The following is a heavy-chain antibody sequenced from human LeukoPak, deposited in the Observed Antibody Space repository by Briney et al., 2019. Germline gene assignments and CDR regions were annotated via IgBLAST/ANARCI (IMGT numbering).Heavy chain of an antibody. V-gene: IGHV5-51*01. Sequence: GESLKISCKGSGYNFTSYWIGWVRQMPGKGLEWMGIIYPGDSDTRYSPSFQGQVTISADKSISTAYLQWNSLKASDTAMCYCARGRSMAAEGDYMDVWGKGTTVTVSS. J-gene: IGHJ6*03. D-gene: IGHD6-6*01. CDR2: IYPGDSDT. CDR1: GYNFTSYW. CDR3: ARGRSMAAEGDYMDV.